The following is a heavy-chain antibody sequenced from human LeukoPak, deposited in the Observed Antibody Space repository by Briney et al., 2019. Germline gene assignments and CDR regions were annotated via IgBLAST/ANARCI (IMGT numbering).Heavy chain of an antibody. CDR2: IYYSGST. CDR1: GGSISSGGYY. CDR3: ARSGNYYVPTFDY. D-gene: IGHD3-22*01. J-gene: IGHJ4*02. Sequence: SETLSLTCTVSGGSISSGGYYWSWIRQHPGKGLEWIGYIYYSGSTYYNPSLKSRVTISVDTSKNHFSLTLSSVTAADTAVYYCARSGNYYVPTFDYWGQGTLVTVSS. V-gene: IGHV4-31*03.